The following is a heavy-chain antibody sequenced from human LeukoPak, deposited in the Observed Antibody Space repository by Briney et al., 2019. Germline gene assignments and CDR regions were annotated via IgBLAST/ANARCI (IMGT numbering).Heavy chain of an antibody. J-gene: IGHJ5*02. Sequence: SATLSLTCAVYGGSFSGYYWSWIRQPPGKGLEWIGKINHSGSTNYNPSLKSRVTISVDTSKNQFSLKLSSVTAADTAVYYCASSRYCSSTSCPGWFDPWGQGTLVTVSS. CDR2: INHSGST. CDR1: GGSFSGYY. V-gene: IGHV4-34*01. CDR3: ASSRYCSSTSCPGWFDP. D-gene: IGHD2-2*01.